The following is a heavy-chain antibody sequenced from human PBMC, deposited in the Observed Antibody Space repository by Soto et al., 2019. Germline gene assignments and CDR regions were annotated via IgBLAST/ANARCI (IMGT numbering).Heavy chain of an antibody. J-gene: IGHJ4*02. CDR1: GYTFTSYA. D-gene: IGHD3-9*01. CDR3: VRAGNYDIHPALFDY. Sequence: ASVKVSCKASGYTFTSYAMHWVRQAPGQRLEWMGWINAGNGNTKYSQKFQGRVTITRDTSASTAYMELSSLRSEDTAVYSCVRAGNYDIHPALFDYCGQGTLVTVSS. V-gene: IGHV1-3*01. CDR2: INAGNGNT.